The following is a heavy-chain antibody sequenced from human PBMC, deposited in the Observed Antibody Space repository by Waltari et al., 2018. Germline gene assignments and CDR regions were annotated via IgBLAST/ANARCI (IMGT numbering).Heavy chain of an antibody. D-gene: IGHD1-26*01. CDR3: ARDSWVGATGLDY. CDR1: GFTVSSNY. J-gene: IGHJ4*02. V-gene: IGHV3-53*01. CDR2: IYSGGST. Sequence: EVQLVESGGGLIQPGGSLRLSCAASGFTVSSNYMSWVRQAPGKGLEWVSVIYSGGSTYYADSVKGRFISSRDNSKNTLYLQMNSLRAEDTAVYYCARDSWVGATGLDYWGQGTLVTVSS.